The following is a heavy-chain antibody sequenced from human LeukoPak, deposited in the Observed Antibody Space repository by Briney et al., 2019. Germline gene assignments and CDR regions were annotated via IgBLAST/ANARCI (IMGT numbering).Heavy chain of an antibody. CDR1: GGSISSYY. V-gene: IGHV4-59*01. CDR3: ARGGSGISNAFDI. D-gene: IGHD3-10*01. J-gene: IGHJ3*02. CDR2: IYYSGST. Sequence: SETLSLTCTVSGGSISSYYWSWIRQPPGKGLEWIGYIYYSGSTNYNPSLKSRVTMSVDTSKNQFSLKLRSVTAADTAVYYCARGGSGISNAFDIWGQGTMVTVSS.